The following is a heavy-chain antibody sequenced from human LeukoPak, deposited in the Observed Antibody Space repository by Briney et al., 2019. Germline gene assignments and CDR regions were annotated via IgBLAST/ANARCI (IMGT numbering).Heavy chain of an antibody. D-gene: IGHD5-24*01. CDR3: AKDLGDGYSLVYYMDV. CDR1: GFTFDDYA. Sequence: SLRLSCAASGFTFDDYAMHWVRQAPGKGLEWVSGISWNSGSIGYADSVKGRFTISRDNAKNSLYLQMNSLRAEDTALYYCAKDLGDGYSLVYYMDVWGKGTTVTISS. CDR2: ISWNSGSI. V-gene: IGHV3-9*01. J-gene: IGHJ6*03.